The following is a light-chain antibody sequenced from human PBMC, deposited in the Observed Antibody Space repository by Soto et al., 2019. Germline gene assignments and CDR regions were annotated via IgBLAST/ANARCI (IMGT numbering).Light chain of an antibody. J-gene: IGKJ1*01. CDR2: GAS. V-gene: IGKV3-15*01. CDR1: QSISSN. Sequence: EIVMTHSPDTLSVSPCERASLSFRASQSISSNLAWYQQNPGQAPRLLIYGASARATGVPARFSGSGSGTEFTLTISSLQSEDFAVYYCQHYNNWPLTFGQGTKVDIK. CDR3: QHYNNWPLT.